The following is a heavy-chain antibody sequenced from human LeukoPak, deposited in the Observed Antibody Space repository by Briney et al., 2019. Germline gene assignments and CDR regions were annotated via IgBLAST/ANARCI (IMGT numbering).Heavy chain of an antibody. V-gene: IGHV3-23*01. CDR1: GFSFTTYW. CDR2: MSADSATT. D-gene: IGHD3-10*01. Sequence: GGSLRLSCAASGFSFTTYWMSWVRQAPGKGLEWVSVMSADSATTFYADSVKGRFTISRDNSKNTLYLQMNSLRPEDTAVYYCAKEGGYSGSGTDYWGQGILVTVSS. CDR3: AKEGGYSGSGTDY. J-gene: IGHJ4*02.